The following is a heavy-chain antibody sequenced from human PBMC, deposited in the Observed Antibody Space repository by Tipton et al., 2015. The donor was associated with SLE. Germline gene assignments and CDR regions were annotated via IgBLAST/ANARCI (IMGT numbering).Heavy chain of an antibody. Sequence: LRLSCTVSGGSISSINYFWGWIRQPPGKGLEWIGTIYYSGSTYYNLSLKSRVTISVDTSKNQFSLKLSSVTAADTAVYYCARRGWVDAFDIWGQGTMVIVSS. CDR3: ARRGWVDAFDI. CDR2: IYYSGST. CDR1: GGSISSINYF. V-gene: IGHV4-39*07. D-gene: IGHD6-19*01. J-gene: IGHJ3*02.